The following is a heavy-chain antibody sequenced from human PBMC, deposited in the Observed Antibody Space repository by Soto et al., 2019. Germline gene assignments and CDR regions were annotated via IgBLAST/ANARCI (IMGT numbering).Heavy chain of an antibody. CDR3: ATNDFWSGYYRN. CDR1: GGSFSGYY. Sequence: SETLSLTCAVYGGSFSGYYWSWIRQPPGKGLEWIGEINHSGSTNYNPSLKSRVTISVDTSKNQFSLKLSSVTAADTAVYYCATNDFWSGYYRNWGQGTLVTVSS. V-gene: IGHV4-34*01. CDR2: INHSGST. J-gene: IGHJ4*02. D-gene: IGHD3-3*01.